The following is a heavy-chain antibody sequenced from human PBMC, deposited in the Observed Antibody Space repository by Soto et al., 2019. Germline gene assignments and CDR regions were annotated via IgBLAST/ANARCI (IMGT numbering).Heavy chain of an antibody. D-gene: IGHD1-26*01. CDR1: GFSFTSFA. CDR3: AKAPKRIVAASLDF. CDR2: VSASSSST. V-gene: IGHV3-23*01. J-gene: IGHJ4*02. Sequence: GGCLRLSCATSGFSFTSFAMTWVRQAPGKGLEWVSGVSASSSSTYYADSVKGRFTISRDISKNTLYLQMNSLRAEDTAVYYCAKAPKRIVAASLDFWGQGTPVTVSS.